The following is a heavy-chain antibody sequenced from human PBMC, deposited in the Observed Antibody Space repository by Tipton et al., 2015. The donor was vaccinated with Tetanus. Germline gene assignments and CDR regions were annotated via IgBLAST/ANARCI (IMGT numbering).Heavy chain of an antibody. CDR1: GGLITTGGYS. D-gene: IGHD5-12*01. CDR3: VRGRGLGAYSFGFEY. Sequence: LSLTCTVSGGLITTGGYSWGWIRQPPGQGLEWLGYIYQTDSTYYNPSVRSRLTLSIQRSKNQVSLKLSSVTAADTAVYYCVRGRGLGAYSFGFEYWGQGALVTVSS. V-gene: IGHV4-30-2*01. CDR2: IYQTDST. J-gene: IGHJ4*02.